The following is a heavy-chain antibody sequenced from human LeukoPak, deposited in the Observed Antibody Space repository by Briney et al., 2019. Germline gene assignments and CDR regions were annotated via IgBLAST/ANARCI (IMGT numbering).Heavy chain of an antibody. CDR3: ARDNGGNLHYDY. V-gene: IGHV4-61*01. CDR2: IYYSGST. Sequence: KSSETLSLTCTVSGGSISSSSYYWSWIRQPPGKGLEWIGYIYYSGSTNYNPSLKSRVTISVDTSKNQFSLKLSSVTAADTAVYYCARDNGGNLHYDYWGQGTLVTVSS. D-gene: IGHD4-23*01. J-gene: IGHJ4*02. CDR1: GGSISSSSYY.